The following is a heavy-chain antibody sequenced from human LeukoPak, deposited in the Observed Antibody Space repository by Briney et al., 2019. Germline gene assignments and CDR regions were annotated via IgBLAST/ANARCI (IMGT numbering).Heavy chain of an antibody. Sequence: GRSLRLSCAASGLTFSDYILDWVRQAPGKGLEWVGRIRRGTNSYTTEYAASVKGRFIISRDDSKNSLYLHMNSLKTEDAAVYHCTRDGGEGGNSAFDIWGQGTMVTVSS. V-gene: IGHV3-72*01. CDR3: TRDGGEGGNSAFDI. CDR1: GLTFSDYI. CDR2: IRRGTNSYTT. J-gene: IGHJ3*02. D-gene: IGHD3-16*01.